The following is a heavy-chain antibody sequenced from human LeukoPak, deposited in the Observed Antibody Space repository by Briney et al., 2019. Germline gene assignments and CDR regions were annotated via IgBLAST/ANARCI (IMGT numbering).Heavy chain of an antibody. CDR1: GYTFTGYY. J-gene: IGHJ4*02. D-gene: IGHD5-18*01. CDR2: INPNSGGT. V-gene: IGHV1-2*02. Sequence: ASVKVSCKASGYTFTGYYMHWVRQAPGQGLEWMGWINPNSGGTNYAQKFQGRVTMTRDTSISTAYMELSGLRSDDTAVYYCARDEKTWIQLWYGFDYWGQGTLVTVSS. CDR3: ARDEKTWIQLWYGFDY.